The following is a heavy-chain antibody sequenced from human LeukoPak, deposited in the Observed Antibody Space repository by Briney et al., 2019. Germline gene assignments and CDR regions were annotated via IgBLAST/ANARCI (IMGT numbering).Heavy chain of an antibody. J-gene: IGHJ4*02. CDR3: ASGPPFLKYFEY. CDR2: ISVGAEYI. D-gene: IGHD3-3*01. V-gene: IGHV3-23*01. Sequence: GGSLRLSCSASGFTFSTYVMNWFRQAPGKGLEWVSTISVGAEYIFYADSVKGRFTISRDDSNNALYLQMHSLRAEDTALYYCASGPPFLKYFEYWGQGTLVTVSS. CDR1: GFTFSTYV.